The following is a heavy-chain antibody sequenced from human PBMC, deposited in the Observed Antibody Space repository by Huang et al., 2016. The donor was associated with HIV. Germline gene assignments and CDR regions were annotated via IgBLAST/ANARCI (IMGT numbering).Heavy chain of an antibody. CDR2: ISPRFGTR. D-gene: IGHD3-16*01. CDR1: GGSFNNFG. Sequence: QVQLVQSGAEVRKPGSSVKVSCRASGGSFNNFGINWVRQAPGQGPGWMGGISPRFGTRNDAQRFEDRVTITADETTGVVHLEVTSLRSDDTAVYFCAKRGGAWGSPYAFDLWGPGTMVTVSS. J-gene: IGHJ3*01. CDR3: AKRGGAWGSPYAFDL. V-gene: IGHV1-69*13.